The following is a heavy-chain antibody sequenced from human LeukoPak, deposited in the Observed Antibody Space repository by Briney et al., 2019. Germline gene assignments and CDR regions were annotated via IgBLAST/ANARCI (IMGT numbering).Heavy chain of an antibody. D-gene: IGHD6-19*01. Sequence: ASVKVSCEASGYTFTSYGISWVRQAPGQGLEWMGWISAYNGNTNYAQKLQGRVTMTTDTSTSTAYMELRSLRSDDTAVYYCAASSGRLRYWYFDLWGRGTLVTVSS. CDR2: ISAYNGNT. CDR1: GYTFTSYG. V-gene: IGHV1-18*01. J-gene: IGHJ2*01. CDR3: AASSGRLRYWYFDL.